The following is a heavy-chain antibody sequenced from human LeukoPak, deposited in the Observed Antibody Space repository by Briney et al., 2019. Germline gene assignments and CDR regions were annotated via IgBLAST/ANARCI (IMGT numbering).Heavy chain of an antibody. J-gene: IGHJ5*02. Sequence: GGSLRLSCAASGFTFDDYGMSWVRQAPGKGLEWVSAISDSGGSTYYADSVKGRFTISRDNSKNTLYLQMNSLRAEDTAVYYCARVLKGIAVAWGQGTLVTVSS. CDR1: GFTFDDYG. D-gene: IGHD6-19*01. CDR3: ARVLKGIAVA. CDR2: ISDSGGST. V-gene: IGHV3-23*01.